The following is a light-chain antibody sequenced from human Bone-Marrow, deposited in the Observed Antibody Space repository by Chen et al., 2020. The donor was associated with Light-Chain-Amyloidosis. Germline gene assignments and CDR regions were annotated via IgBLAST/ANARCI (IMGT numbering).Light chain of an antibody. J-gene: IGLJ2*01. CDR2: EVT. Sequence: QSALTQPPSASGSPGQSVTISCTGSSSDVGAYKYVSWYQLHPGKAPKLMIYEVTKRPSGVPDRFSGSKSGNTASLTVSGLQTEDEADYYCSSYTSSSTFVVFGGGTKLTVL. CDR3: SSYTSSSTFVV. CDR1: SSDVGAYKY. V-gene: IGLV2-8*01.